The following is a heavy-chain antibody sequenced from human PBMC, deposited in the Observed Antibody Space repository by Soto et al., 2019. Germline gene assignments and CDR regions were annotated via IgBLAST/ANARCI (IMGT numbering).Heavy chain of an antibody. D-gene: IGHD2-15*01. CDR2: INYSGRT. V-gene: IGHV4-59*01. J-gene: IGHJ5*02. Sequence: PSETLSLTCSVCCDSSSTYYWGWLLQPPGKGLEWIGYINYSGRTNHNPSLKSRVTTSVDTSKNQFSLKLSSVTAADTAVYYCARSFCSDSVSCSWFDPWGQGTLVTVSS. CDR1: CDSSSTYY. CDR3: ARSFCSDSVSCSWFDP.